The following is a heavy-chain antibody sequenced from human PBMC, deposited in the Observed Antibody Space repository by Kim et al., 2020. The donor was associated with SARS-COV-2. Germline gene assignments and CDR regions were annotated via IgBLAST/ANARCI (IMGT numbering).Heavy chain of an antibody. Sequence: SETLSLTCTVSGGSISSGGYYWSWIRQHPGKGLEWIGYIYYSGSTYYNPSLKSRVTISVDTSKNQFSLKLSSVTAADTAVYYCARDSSKSPTVTINSYYYGMDVWGQGTTVTVSS. CDR1: GGSISSGGYY. J-gene: IGHJ6*02. D-gene: IGHD4-17*01. CDR2: IYYSGST. V-gene: IGHV4-31*03. CDR3: ARDSSKSPTVTINSYYYGMDV.